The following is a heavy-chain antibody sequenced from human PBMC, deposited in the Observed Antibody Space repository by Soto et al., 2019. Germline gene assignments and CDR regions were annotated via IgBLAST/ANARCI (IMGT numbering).Heavy chain of an antibody. V-gene: IGHV3-66*01. D-gene: IGHD3-3*01. CDR3: ARGDFWSGYFHRGALLDY. CDR2: IYSGGST. Sequence: EVQLVESGGGLVQPGGSLRLSCAASGFTVSSNYMSWVRQAPGKGLEWVSVIYSGGSTYYADSVKGRFTISRDNSKNTRYLQMNRLRAEDTAVYYCARGDFWSGYFHRGALLDYGCQGTLVTVSS. CDR1: GFTVSSNY. J-gene: IGHJ4*02.